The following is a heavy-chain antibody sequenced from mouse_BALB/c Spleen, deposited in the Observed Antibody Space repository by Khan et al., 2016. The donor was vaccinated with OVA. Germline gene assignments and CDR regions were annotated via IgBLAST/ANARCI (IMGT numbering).Heavy chain of an antibody. J-gene: IGHJ4*01. Sequence: VQLVESGPGLVAPSQSLSITCTVSGFSLTGYGVNWVRQPPGKGLEWLGMIWGDGSTDYNSALKFRLSISKDNSKSQVFLKMNSLQTDDTARYYCAREIYYDYAYYYAMDYWGQGTSVTVSS. CDR2: IWGDGST. CDR3: AREIYYDYAYYYAMDY. CDR1: GFSLTGYG. D-gene: IGHD2-4*01. V-gene: IGHV2-6-7*01.